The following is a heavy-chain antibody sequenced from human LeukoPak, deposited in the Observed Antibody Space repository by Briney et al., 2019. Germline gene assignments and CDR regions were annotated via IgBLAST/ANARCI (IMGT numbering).Heavy chain of an antibody. V-gene: IGHV4-39*01. D-gene: IGHD1-26*01. CDR2: IYDSGSS. CDR1: GGSIRSSYYY. CDR3: ARVPVGSYFDY. Sequence: SETLSLTCTVSGGSIRSSYYYWGWIRQPPGKGLEWIGSIYDSGSSYYNPSLKSRVTISVDTSKNQFSLKLNSVTAADTAVYYCARVPVGSYFDYWGQGTLVTVSS. J-gene: IGHJ4*02.